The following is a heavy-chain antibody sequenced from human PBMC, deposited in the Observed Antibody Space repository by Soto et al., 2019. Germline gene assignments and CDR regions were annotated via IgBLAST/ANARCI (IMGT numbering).Heavy chain of an antibody. CDR3: ARRWGDAFDI. D-gene: IGHD3-16*01. CDR2: IYYTGST. CDR1: GGSISSYY. Sequence: QVQLQESGPGLVKPSETLSLTCTVSGGSISSYYWSWIRQPPGKGLEWIGYIYYTGSTNYNPSLQSRVTISVDTSKNQFSLKLSSVTAADTAVYYCARRWGDAFDIWGQGTMVTVSS. J-gene: IGHJ3*02. V-gene: IGHV4-59*08.